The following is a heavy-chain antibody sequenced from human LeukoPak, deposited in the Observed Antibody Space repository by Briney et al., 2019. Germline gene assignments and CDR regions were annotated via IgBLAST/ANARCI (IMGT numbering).Heavy chain of an antibody. J-gene: IGHJ4*02. Sequence: GGSLRLSCAASGFTFSSYGIHWVRQAPGKGLEWVAFIRYDGSNKYYTDSVKGRFTISRDNSKNTLYLQMNSLRAEDTAVYYCAKPAISSRGWYYDYWGQGTLVTVYS. CDR3: AKPAISSRGWYYDY. CDR1: GFTFSSYG. D-gene: IGHD6-19*01. CDR2: IRYDGSNK. V-gene: IGHV3-30*02.